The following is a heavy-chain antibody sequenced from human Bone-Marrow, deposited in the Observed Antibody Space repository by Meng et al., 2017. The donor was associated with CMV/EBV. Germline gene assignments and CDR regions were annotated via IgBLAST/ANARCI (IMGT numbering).Heavy chain of an antibody. V-gene: IGHV4-59*01. CDR1: GGSISSYY. J-gene: IGHJ5*02. Sequence: SETLSLTCTVSGGSISSYYWSWIRQPPGKGLEWIGYIYYSGSTNYNPSLKSRVTISVDTSKNQFSLKLSSVTAADTAVYYCARDYYGSGSYFWFDPWGQGTLVTGSS. D-gene: IGHD3-10*01. CDR2: IYYSGST. CDR3: ARDYYGSGSYFWFDP.